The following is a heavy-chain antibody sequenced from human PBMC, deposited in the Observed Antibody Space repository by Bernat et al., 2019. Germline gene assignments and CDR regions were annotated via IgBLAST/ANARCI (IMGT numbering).Heavy chain of an antibody. D-gene: IGHD2-15*01. CDR3: ARGGISGVVAADH. CDR2: ISYDGSNK. V-gene: IGHV3-30-3*01. CDR1: GFTFSSYA. J-gene: IGHJ4*02. Sequence: QVQLVESGGGVVQPGRSLRLSCAASGFTFSSYAMHWVRQAPGKGLEWVAVISYDGSNKYYADSVKGRFTISRDNSKNTLYLQMNSLRAEDTAVYYCARGGISGVVAADHWGQGTLVTVSS.